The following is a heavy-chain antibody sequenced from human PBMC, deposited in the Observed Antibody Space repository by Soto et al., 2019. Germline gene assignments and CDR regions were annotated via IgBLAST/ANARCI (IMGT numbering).Heavy chain of an antibody. CDR3: AEVKHGSWGGLYYYYGMDV. CDR1: GFTFSSYG. Sequence: GGSLRLSCAASGFTFSSYGMHWVRQAPGKGLEWVAVISYDGSNKYYADSGKGRFTFFRDISNNTLYRPMNSLRAEDTAVYYCAEVKHGSWGGLYYYYGMDVWGQGTTVTVSS. D-gene: IGHD6-13*01. CDR2: ISYDGSNK. J-gene: IGHJ6*02. V-gene: IGHV3-30*03.